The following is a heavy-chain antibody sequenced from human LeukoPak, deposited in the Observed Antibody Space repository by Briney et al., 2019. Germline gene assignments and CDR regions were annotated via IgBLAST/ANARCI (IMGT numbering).Heavy chain of an antibody. CDR1: GFTFSSYA. CDR2: ISGSGGST. CDR3: ARIVREDFDY. V-gene: IGHV3-23*01. Sequence: GGSLRLSCAVSGFTFSSYAMSWVRQAPGKGLEWVSAISGSGGSTYYADSVKGRFTISRDNSKNTLYLQMNSLRAEDTAVYYCARIVREDFDYWGQGTLVTVSS. J-gene: IGHJ4*02. D-gene: IGHD3-10*01.